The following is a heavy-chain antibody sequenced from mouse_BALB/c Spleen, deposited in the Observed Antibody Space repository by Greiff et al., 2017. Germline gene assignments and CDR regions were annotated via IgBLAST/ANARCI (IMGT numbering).Heavy chain of an antibody. CDR2: IDPENGNT. D-gene: IGHD3-1*01. CDR3: ARSQRGRMAY. V-gene: IGHV14-1*02. CDR1: GFNIKDYY. J-gene: IGHJ4*01. Sequence: VQLQQSGAELVRPGALVKLSCKASGFNIKDYYMHWVKQRPEQGLEWIGWIDPENGNTIYDPKFQGKSSITADTSSNTSYLQLSSLTSEDTAVYYCARSQRGRMAYWGQGTPVTVSS.